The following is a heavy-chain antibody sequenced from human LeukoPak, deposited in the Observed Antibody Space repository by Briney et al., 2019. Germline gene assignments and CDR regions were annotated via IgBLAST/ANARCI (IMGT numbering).Heavy chain of an antibody. CDR3: ARLQSSGWYAYWYFDL. CDR1: GGSISSSSYY. Sequence: PSETLSLTCTVSGGSISSSSYYWGWIRQPPGKGLEWIGSIYYSGSTYYNPSLKSRVTISVDTSKNQFSLKLSSVTAADTAVYYCARLQSSGWYAYWYFDLWGRGTLVTVSS. V-gene: IGHV4-39*01. J-gene: IGHJ2*01. D-gene: IGHD6-19*01. CDR2: IYYSGST.